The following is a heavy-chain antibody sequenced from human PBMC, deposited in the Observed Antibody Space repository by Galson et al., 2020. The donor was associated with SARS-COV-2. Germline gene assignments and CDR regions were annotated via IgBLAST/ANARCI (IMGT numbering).Heavy chain of an antibody. Sequence: ASVTVTCKPSGYPLNTYGISWERQAPGQGPEWMGWISPNSGNTYYSQKFQGRVTLTRDKFTSTVYMDLRGLTSDDTAVYYCARDWSTSRRGAFDIWGQGTQVTVSS. CDR3: ARDWSTSRRGAFDI. CDR1: GYPLNTYG. J-gene: IGHJ3*02. CDR2: ISPNSGNT. V-gene: IGHV1-18*01. D-gene: IGHD3-3*01.